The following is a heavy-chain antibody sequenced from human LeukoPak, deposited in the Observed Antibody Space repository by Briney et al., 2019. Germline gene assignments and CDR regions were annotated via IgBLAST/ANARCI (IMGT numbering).Heavy chain of an antibody. CDR2: IYSGGRT. J-gene: IGHJ4*02. Sequence: PGGSLRLSCSASGFTVSSNYMSWVRQAPGKGLEWVSVIYSGGRTYYADSVKGRFTISRDNSKNTLYLQVNSLRAEDTAVYYCATDYCSSTSCYTGDYWGQGTLVTVSS. V-gene: IGHV3-53*01. CDR3: ATDYCSSTSCYTGDY. D-gene: IGHD2-2*02. CDR1: GFTVSSNY.